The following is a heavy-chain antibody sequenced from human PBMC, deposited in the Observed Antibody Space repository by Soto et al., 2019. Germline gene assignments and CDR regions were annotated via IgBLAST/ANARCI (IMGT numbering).Heavy chain of an antibody. Sequence: QVQLVQSGAEVKNPGASVKVSCKSSGYTFSSYGSTYGISWVRQAPGQGLQWMGWISSYNGNTNYAQKFQGRVTMTTDTSTSTAYMELRSMRSDATAVNYCERYCIGGSCYHHSFDPCGQGTMVTVSS. J-gene: IGHJ5*02. CDR1: GYTFSSYGSTYG. V-gene: IGHV1-18*01. CDR3: ERYCIGGSCYHHSFDP. D-gene: IGHD2-15*01. CDR2: ISSYNGNT.